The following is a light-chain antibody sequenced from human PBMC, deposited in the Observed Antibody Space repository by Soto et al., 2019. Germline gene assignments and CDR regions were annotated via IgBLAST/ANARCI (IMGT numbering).Light chain of an antibody. J-gene: IGLJ1*01. V-gene: IGLV1-40*01. CDR3: QSYATSINANFV. CDR2: GNN. Sequence: QSVLTQPPPVSGAPGQRVTISCTGSSSNIGAGYDVHWYQQLPGKAPKLLIYGNNNRPSGVPDRFSGSKSGTSASLAITGLRADDEADYYCQSYATSINANFVFGAGTKVTVL. CDR1: SSNIGAGYD.